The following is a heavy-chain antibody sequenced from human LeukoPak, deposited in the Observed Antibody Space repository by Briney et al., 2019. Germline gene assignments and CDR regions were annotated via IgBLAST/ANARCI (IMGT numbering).Heavy chain of an antibody. V-gene: IGHV1-2*02. D-gene: IGHD6-19*01. Sequence: VASVKVSCKASGYTFTSYDINWVRQATGQGLEWMGWINPNSGGTNYAQKFQGRVTMTRDTSISTAYMELSRLRSDDTAVYYCARSPRIIAVADSTLSYWGQGTLVTVSS. CDR1: GYTFTSYD. CDR2: INPNSGGT. J-gene: IGHJ4*02. CDR3: ARSPRIIAVADSTLSY.